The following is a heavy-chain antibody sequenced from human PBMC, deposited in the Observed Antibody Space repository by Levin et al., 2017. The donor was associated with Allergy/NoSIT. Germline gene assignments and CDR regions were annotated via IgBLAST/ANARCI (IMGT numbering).Heavy chain of an antibody. CDR2: IRNIGGTI. CDR3: ARARCSTTSCYTGAFDS. CDR1: GFTFSDYY. D-gene: IGHD2-2*02. Sequence: PGESLKISCAASGFTFSDYYMSWIRQAPGKGLEWISYIRNIGGTIYYAESVKGRFTISRDNAKNSLFLQMNSLRAEDTAVYYCARARCSTTSCYTGAFDSWGQGTLVAVSP. V-gene: IGHV3-11*01. J-gene: IGHJ5*01.